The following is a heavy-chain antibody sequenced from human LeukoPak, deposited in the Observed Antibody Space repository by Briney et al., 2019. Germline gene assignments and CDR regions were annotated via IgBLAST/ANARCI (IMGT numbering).Heavy chain of an antibody. CDR1: GGSIASND. CDR3: AKYGNRGWVIDY. J-gene: IGHJ4*02. CDR2: IYYTGAT. V-gene: IGHV4-59*08. D-gene: IGHD1-1*01. Sequence: SDTLSLTCTVSGGSIASNDWTWIRQPPGKGLEYIGYIYYTGATNYNPPLKSRITISINKSKNQFSLRLSAVTAPDTAVYFCAKYGNRGWVIDYWGQGTLVKVSS.